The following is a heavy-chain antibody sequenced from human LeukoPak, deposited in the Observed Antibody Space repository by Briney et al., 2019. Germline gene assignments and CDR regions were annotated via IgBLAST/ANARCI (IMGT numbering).Heavy chain of an antibody. CDR2: MCDSGST. CDR3: ARPLKIVGSTPYYMDV. Sequence: SETLSLTCTVSGGSISSFCWSWIRQPPGKGLVWIGYMCDSGSTNYNPSLKSRVTISVDTSKNQFSLKVNSVTAADTAVYHCARPLKIVGSTPYYMDVWGKGTTVTVSS. CDR1: GGSISSFC. V-gene: IGHV4-59*08. J-gene: IGHJ6*03. D-gene: IGHD1-26*01.